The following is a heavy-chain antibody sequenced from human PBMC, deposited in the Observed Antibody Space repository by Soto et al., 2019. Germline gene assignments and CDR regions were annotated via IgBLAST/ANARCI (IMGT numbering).Heavy chain of an antibody. V-gene: IGHV1-3*01. CDR3: AGGYYDSSGVGFDY. J-gene: IGHJ4*02. Sequence: QVQLVQSGAEVKKPGASVKVSCKASGYTCTSYAMHWVRQAPGQRLEWMGWSNAGNGNTKYSQKFQVRVTITRDTSASTAYMELSSLRSEDTAVYYCAGGYYDSSGVGFDYWGQGTLVTVSS. CDR1: GYTCTSYA. D-gene: IGHD3-22*01. CDR2: SNAGNGNT.